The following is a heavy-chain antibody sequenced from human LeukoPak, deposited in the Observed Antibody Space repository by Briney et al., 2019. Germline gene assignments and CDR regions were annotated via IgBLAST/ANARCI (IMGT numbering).Heavy chain of an antibody. Sequence: PGGSLRLSCAASAFSFSDYNMNWVRQAPGGGLEWVSSITSTGSYIYYADSVKGRFNISRDNAKNSLFLQLNSLRAEDTAVYYCARDPYSGTYSDYYYYYMDVWGKGTTVTVSS. CDR1: AFSFSDYN. CDR2: ITSTGSYI. V-gene: IGHV3-21*01. CDR3: ARDPYSGTYSDYYYYYMDV. D-gene: IGHD1-26*01. J-gene: IGHJ6*03.